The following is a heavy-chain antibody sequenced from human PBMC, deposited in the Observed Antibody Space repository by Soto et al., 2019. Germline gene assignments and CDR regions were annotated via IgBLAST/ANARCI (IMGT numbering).Heavy chain of an antibody. CDR1: GYTFNTFY. CDR3: ARPDFDWLSQARYYFDY. D-gene: IGHD3-9*01. J-gene: IGHJ4*02. CDR2: INPSGGST. V-gene: IGHV1-46*02. Sequence: QVQLVQSGAEVKKPGASVKVSCKASGYTFNTFYIHWVRQAPGQGLEWMGIINPSGGSTTYAQKFQGRVTMTRDTSTSTVYMELSSLRSEDTALYYCARPDFDWLSQARYYFDYWGQGTLVTVSS.